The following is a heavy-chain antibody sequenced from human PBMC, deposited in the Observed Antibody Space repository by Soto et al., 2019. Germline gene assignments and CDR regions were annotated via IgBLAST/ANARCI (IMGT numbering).Heavy chain of an antibody. CDR1: GFTFSSYG. J-gene: IGHJ6*04. CDR3: VRAAGYSGNDYVYYYGMXV. V-gene: IGHV3-33*01. D-gene: IGHD5-12*01. CDR2: VWYDGGNK. Sequence: QVQLVESGGGVVQPGRSLRLSCAASGFTFSSYGMHWVRQAPGKGLEWVALVWYDGGNKYYADSVKGRFTISRDNSKNTLYLQMNSLRDEDTAVYYCVRAAGYSGNDYVYYYGMXVWXXGXXVXVXS.